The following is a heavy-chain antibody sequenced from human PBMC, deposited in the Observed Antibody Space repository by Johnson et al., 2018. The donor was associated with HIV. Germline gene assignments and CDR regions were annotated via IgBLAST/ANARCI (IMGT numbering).Heavy chain of an antibody. CDR1: GFTFSTYG. D-gene: IGHD1-1*01. CDR2: IRYDGTNK. J-gene: IGHJ3*02. Sequence: VQLVESGGGVVQPGGSLRLSCAASGFTFSTYGMHWVRQAPGKGLEWVAFIRYDGTNKYYTDYVKGRFTISRDNSKNTLYLQMNSLRAEDTAVYYCARDGTETGPDDAFDIWGQGTMVTVSS. CDR3: ARDGTETGPDDAFDI. V-gene: IGHV3-30*02.